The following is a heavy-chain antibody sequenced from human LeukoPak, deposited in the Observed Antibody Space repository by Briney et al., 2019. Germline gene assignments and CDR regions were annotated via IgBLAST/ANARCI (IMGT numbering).Heavy chain of an antibody. CDR2: IVVGSGNT. J-gene: IGHJ6*01. Sequence: SVKVCFTASAFTFTCSAMAWVRQARGQRLEWIGWIVVGSGNTNYAQKFQERVTITRDMSTSTAYMELSSLRAEDTAVYYCAADSGYYGSGSQSGYYYYHDIRLGARGTTVTVSS. V-gene: IGHV1-58*02. CDR1: AFTFTCSA. CDR3: AADSGYYGSGSQSGYYYYHDIR. D-gene: IGHD3-10*01.